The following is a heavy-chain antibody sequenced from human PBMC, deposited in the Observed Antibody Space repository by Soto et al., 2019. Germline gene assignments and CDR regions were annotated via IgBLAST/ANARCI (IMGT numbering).Heavy chain of an antibody. J-gene: IGHJ4*02. V-gene: IGHV4-31*03. Sequence: QVQLQESGPGLVKPSQTLSLTCTVSGGSISSGGYYWSWIRQHPGKGLEWIGYIYYSGSTYYNPSLKSRVTRSVDTSKNPFALKLSSVTAADTAVYYCASGEATVTTTVWGQGTLVTVSS. CDR1: GGSISSGGYY. CDR3: ASGEATVTTTV. D-gene: IGHD4-17*01. CDR2: IYYSGST.